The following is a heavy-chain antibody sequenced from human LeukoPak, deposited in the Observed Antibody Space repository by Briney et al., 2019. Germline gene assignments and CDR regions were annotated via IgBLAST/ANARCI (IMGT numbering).Heavy chain of an antibody. V-gene: IGHV3-7*03. J-gene: IGHJ4*02. D-gene: IGHD3-16*01. CDR1: GFTFSSYW. CDR3: AKDAMITFGGVSPGAHPLLDY. Sequence: GGSLRLSCAASGFTFSSYWMSWVRQAPGKGLEWVANIKQDGSEKYYVDSVKGRFTISRDNSKNSLYLQMNSLRTEDTALYYCAKDAMITFGGVSPGAHPLLDYWGQGTLVTVSS. CDR2: IKQDGSEK.